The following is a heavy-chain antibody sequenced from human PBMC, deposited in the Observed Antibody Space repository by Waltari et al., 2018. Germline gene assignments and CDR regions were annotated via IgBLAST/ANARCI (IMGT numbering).Heavy chain of an antibody. V-gene: IGHV3-53*02. J-gene: IGHJ4*02. CDR1: DFSVSNTY. CDR2: IHDSGNA. D-gene: IGHD2-8*01. Sequence: EVRLVETGGGLIQPGGSLRLSCAASDFSVSNTYLAWVRQAPGKGLECVSVIHDSGNAYYADSVKGRFTISRDNSKNTLFLQMNSLRVEDTAIYYCACGFSNDGAYLFYWGQGTLVTVSS. CDR3: ACGFSNDGAYLFY.